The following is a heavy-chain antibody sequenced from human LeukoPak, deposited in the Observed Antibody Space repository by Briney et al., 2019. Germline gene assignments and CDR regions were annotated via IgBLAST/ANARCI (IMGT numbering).Heavy chain of an antibody. CDR3: ARGLGTGYYYYMDV. V-gene: IGHV1-69*13. CDR1: GGTFSSYA. J-gene: IGHJ6*03. CDR2: IIPIFGTA. Sequence: SVKVSCKASGGTFSSYAISWVRQAPGQGLEWMGGIIPIFGTANYAQKFQGRVTITADESTSTAYKELSSLRSEDTAVYYCARGLGTGYYYYMDVWGKGTTVTVSS.